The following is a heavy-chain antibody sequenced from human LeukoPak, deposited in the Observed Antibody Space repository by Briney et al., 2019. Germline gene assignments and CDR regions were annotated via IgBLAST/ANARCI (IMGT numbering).Heavy chain of an antibody. J-gene: IGHJ6*03. Sequence: EASVKVSCKASGYTFTSYDINWVRQATGQGREWMGWMNPNSGNTGYAQKFHGRVTMTRKISISTAYMELSSLRSEDTAVYYCARAVRGVIFLGGGYYYYYMDVWGKGTTVTISS. CDR1: GYTFTSYD. D-gene: IGHD3-10*01. CDR2: MNPNSGNT. V-gene: IGHV1-8*01. CDR3: ARAVRGVIFLGGGYYYYYMDV.